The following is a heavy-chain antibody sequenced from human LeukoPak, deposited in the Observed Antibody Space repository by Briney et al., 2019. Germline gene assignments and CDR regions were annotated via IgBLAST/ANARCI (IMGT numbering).Heavy chain of an antibody. CDR3: ARDGSTGAEDFDY. Sequence: GGSLRLSCAASGFTFSSYWMSWVRQAPGKGLEWVASTKQDGGEKYYVDSVKGRFTISRDNAKSSLYLQMNSLRAEDTAVYYCARDGSTGAEDFDYWGQGTLVTVSS. D-gene: IGHD7-27*01. CDR2: TKQDGGEK. CDR1: GFTFSSYW. J-gene: IGHJ4*02. V-gene: IGHV3-7*05.